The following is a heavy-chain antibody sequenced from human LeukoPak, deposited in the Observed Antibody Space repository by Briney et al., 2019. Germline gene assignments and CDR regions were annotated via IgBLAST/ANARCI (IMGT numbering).Heavy chain of an antibody. CDR2: ISADGSVT. D-gene: IGHD3-9*01. CDR1: GFTFSRYW. J-gene: IGHJ4*02. CDR3: AKEGGHYDILTGYYSPGYFDY. V-gene: IGHV3-74*01. Sequence: GGSLRLSCADSGFTFSRYWMHWVRQTPGKGLVWVSCISADGSVTRYADSVKGRFTISRDNTKSTLYLQMHSLRAEDTAVYYCAKEGGHYDILTGYYSPGYFDYWGQGTLVTVSS.